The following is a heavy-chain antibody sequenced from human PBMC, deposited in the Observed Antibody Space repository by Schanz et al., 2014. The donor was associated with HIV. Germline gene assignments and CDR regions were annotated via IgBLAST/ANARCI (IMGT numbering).Heavy chain of an antibody. Sequence: QVQLVQSGAEVKKPGSSVKVSCKASGYTFNDYFIHWIRQAPGQGLEWMGWINAYNGNTHYAQKFQGRVTRTRNTSISTAYMELSSLRSEDTAVYYCASLVGATGLELDYWGQGTLVTVSS. V-gene: IGHV1-8*02. CDR3: ASLVGATGLELDY. CDR1: GYTFNDYF. CDR2: INAYNGNT. D-gene: IGHD1-26*01. J-gene: IGHJ4*02.